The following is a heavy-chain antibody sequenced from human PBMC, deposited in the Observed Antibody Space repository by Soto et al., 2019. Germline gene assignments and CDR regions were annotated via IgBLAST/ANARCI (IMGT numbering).Heavy chain of an antibody. J-gene: IGHJ4*02. V-gene: IGHV4-30-2*01. CDR1: GGSISSGGYS. CDR2: LYHSGST. D-gene: IGHD5-12*01. Sequence: QLQLPESGSGLVKPSQTLSLTCAVSGGSISSGGYSWSWIRQPPGTGLEWIGYLYHSGSTYYNTSLKSRVSISVDRSKNQFSLKLSAVTAADTAVYYCAAGGGLPRYYWGQGTLVTVSS. CDR3: AAGGGLPRYY.